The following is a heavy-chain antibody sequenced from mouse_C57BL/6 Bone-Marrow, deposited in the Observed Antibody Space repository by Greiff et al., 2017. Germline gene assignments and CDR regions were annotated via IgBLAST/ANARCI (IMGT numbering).Heavy chain of an antibody. V-gene: IGHV1-62-2*01. D-gene: IGHD2-3*01. CDR2: FYPGSGSI. Sequence: QVQLKESGAELVKPGASVTLSCKASGYTFTEYTIHWVKQRSGQGLEWIGWFYPGSGSIKYNEKFKDKATLTADKSSSTVYMELSRLTSEDSAVYFCARHRYDGYLNWYFDVWGTGTTVTVAS. J-gene: IGHJ1*03. CDR3: ARHRYDGYLNWYFDV. CDR1: GYTFTEYT.